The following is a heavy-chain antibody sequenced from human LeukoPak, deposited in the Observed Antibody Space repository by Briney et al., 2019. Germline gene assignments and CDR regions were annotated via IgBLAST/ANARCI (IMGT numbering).Heavy chain of an antibody. CDR3: TRSITMSFENWFDP. J-gene: IGHJ5*02. CDR2: IRSKAYGGTT. D-gene: IGHD3-10*02. V-gene: IGHV3-49*03. CDR1: GFTFGDYA. Sequence: PGGSLRLSCTASGFTFGDYAMSWFRQAPGKGLEWVGFIRSKAYGGTTEYAASVKGRFTISRDDSKSIAYLQMNSLKTEDTAVYYCTRSITMSFENWFDPWGQGTLVTVSS.